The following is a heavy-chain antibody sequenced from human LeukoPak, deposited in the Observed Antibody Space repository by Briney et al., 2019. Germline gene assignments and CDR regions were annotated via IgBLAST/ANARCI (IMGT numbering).Heavy chain of an antibody. CDR1: GFTFRNYA. J-gene: IGHJ4*02. CDR2: ISSDGTYE. D-gene: IGHD3-10*01. CDR3: ARDSTYYYDSGSSGPQYFDN. Sequence: VGSLRLSCAPSGFTFRNYAMHWVRHAPGKGLEWVSLISSDGTYEYYAASVKGRFTISRDNSKNTLYLQLNSLRAEDTAVYYCARDSTYYYDSGSSGPQYFDNWGEGTLVTVSS. V-gene: IGHV3-30*01.